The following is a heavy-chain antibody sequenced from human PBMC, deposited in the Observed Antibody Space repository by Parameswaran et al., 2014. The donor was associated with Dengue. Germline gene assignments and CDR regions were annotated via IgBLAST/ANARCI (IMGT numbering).Heavy chain of an antibody. Sequence: VRQAPGKGLEWVSGISASGGSTYYADSVKGRLTISRDNSERTLHLQMNSLRADDTAIYYCAKAFTTYQSLDYFDYWGQGTLVTVSS. J-gene: IGHJ4*02. CDR3: AKAFTTYQSLDYFDY. D-gene: IGHD2-2*01. CDR2: ISASGGST. V-gene: IGHV3-23*01.